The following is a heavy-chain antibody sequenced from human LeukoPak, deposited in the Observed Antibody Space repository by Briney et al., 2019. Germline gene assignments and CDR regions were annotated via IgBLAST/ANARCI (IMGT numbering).Heavy chain of an antibody. J-gene: IGHJ4*02. CDR1: GFTVSSNY. D-gene: IGHD6-19*01. CDR3: ARHVRLGPHSSGWYYFDY. Sequence: GGSLRLSCAASGFTVSSNYMSWVRQAPGKGLEWVSVIYSGGSTYYADSVKGRFTISRDNSKNTLYLQMNSLRAEDTAVYYCARHVRLGPHSSGWYYFDYWGQGTLVTVPS. CDR2: IYSGGST. V-gene: IGHV3-66*04.